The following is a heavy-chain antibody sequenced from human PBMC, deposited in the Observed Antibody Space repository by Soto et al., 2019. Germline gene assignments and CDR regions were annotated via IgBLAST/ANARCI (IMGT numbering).Heavy chain of an antibody. V-gene: IGHV4-31*03. CDR2: IYYSGST. J-gene: IGHJ4*02. Sequence: TLCLTCTVSGGSISSGGYYWSWIRQHPGKGLEWIGYIYYSGSTYYNPSLKSRVTISVDTSKNQFSLKLSSVTAADTAVYYCARVPLVVVAATRDYYFDYWGQGTLVTVSS. CDR1: GGSISSGGYY. CDR3: ARVPLVVVAATRDYYFDY. D-gene: IGHD2-15*01.